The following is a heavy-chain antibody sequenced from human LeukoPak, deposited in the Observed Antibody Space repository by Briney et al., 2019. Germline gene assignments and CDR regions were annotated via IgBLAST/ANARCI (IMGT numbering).Heavy chain of an antibody. J-gene: IGHJ4*02. Sequence: SETLSLTCTVSGVSISTGSYYWSWTRQPAGKGLEWIGRIYSSGSTNYSPSFKSRVTISVDTSKNQSSLNLSSVTAADTAVYYCARGEYDSSAYWGYYFENWGQGTLVTVSS. D-gene: IGHD3-22*01. CDR1: GVSISTGSYY. CDR2: IYSSGST. V-gene: IGHV4-61*02. CDR3: ARGEYDSSAYWGYYFEN.